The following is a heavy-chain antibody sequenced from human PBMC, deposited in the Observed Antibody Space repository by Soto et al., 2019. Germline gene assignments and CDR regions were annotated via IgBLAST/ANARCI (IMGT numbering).Heavy chain of an antibody. CDR3: ARQAFGALHGLADV. CDR2: VHDSWGS. D-gene: IGHD3-10*01. Sequence: SETLSLTCTVSGGSISNYYWSWFRQTPGKGLEWIGYVHDSWGSNYNPSLKSRVAISLDTSKSQFSLKLTSVTATDTAVYYCARQAFGALHGLADVWGQRTTVTVSS. V-gene: IGHV4-59*08. CDR1: GGSISNYY. J-gene: IGHJ6*02.